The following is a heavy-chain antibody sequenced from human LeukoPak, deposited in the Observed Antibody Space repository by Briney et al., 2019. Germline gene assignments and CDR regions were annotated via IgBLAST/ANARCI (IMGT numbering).Heavy chain of an antibody. J-gene: IGHJ5*02. CDR2: ISYDGSNK. Sequence: PGGSLRLSCAASGSTFSSYGMHWVRQAPGKGLEWVAVISYDGSNKYYADSVKGRFTISRDNSKNTLYLQMNSLRAEDTAVYYCARDTRYYYSSSWYHWFDPWGQGTLVTVSS. V-gene: IGHV3-30*03. CDR3: ARDTRYYYSSSWYHWFDP. CDR1: GSTFSSYG. D-gene: IGHD6-13*01.